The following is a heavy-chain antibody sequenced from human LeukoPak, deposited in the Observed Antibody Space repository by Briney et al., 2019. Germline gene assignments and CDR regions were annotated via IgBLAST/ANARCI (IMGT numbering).Heavy chain of an antibody. Sequence: SVKVSCKASGGTFSSYAISWVRQAPGQGLEWMGRIIPILGIANYAQKFQGRVTITADKSTSTAYMELSSLRSEDTAVYYCARDLTGDPLPFDYWGQGTLVTVSS. J-gene: IGHJ4*02. CDR3: ARDLTGDPLPFDY. V-gene: IGHV1-69*04. D-gene: IGHD7-27*01. CDR1: GGTFSSYA. CDR2: IIPILGIA.